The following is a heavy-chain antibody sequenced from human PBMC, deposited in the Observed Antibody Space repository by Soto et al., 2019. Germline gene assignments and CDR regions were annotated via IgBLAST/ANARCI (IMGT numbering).Heavy chain of an antibody. CDR2: IFHDGTA. D-gene: IGHD3-10*01. J-gene: IGHJ4*02. Sequence: SETLSLTCAVSGVSISSGNWWTWVRQTPQRGLEYIGEIFHDGTANYYPSFERRVAISVDTSKNQFSLKLTSVTAADTAIYFCARLVYDTRLNYMYFDFWGQGALVTV. V-gene: IGHV4-4*02. CDR1: GVSISSGNW. CDR3: ARLVYDTRLNYMYFDF.